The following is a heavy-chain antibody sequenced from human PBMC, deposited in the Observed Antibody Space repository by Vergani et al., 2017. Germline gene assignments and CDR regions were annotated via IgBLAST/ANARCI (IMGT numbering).Heavy chain of an antibody. J-gene: IGHJ4*02. CDR1: GFTFRSYW. D-gene: IGHD6-25*01. Sequence: EVQLVESGGGLVQPGGSLRLSRVASGFTFRSYWMSWVRQAPGKGLEWVANIKQDGSEKYYVDSVKGRFTISRDNAKNSLYLQMNSLRAEDTAVYYCARGSGNDYWGQGTLVTVSS. CDR3: ARGSGNDY. CDR2: IKQDGSEK. V-gene: IGHV3-7*01.